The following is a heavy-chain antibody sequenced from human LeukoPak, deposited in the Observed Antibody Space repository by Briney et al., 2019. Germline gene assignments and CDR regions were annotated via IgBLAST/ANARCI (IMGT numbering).Heavy chain of an antibody. J-gene: IGHJ6*03. CDR1: GGSISSYY. D-gene: IGHD3-3*01. CDR3: ARHPTYYDFWSGPRLYYYMDV. V-gene: IGHV4-4*09. Sequence: SETLSLTCTVSGGSISSYYWSWIRQPPGKGLEWIGYIYTSGSTNYNPSLKSRVTISVDTSKNQFSLKLSSVTAADTAVYYCARHPTYYDFWSGPRLYYYMDVWGKGTTVTVSS. CDR2: IYTSGST.